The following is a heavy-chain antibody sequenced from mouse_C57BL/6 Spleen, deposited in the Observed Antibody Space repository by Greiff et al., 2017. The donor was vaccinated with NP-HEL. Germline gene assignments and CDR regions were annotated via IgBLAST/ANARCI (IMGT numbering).Heavy chain of an antibody. CDR3: ARNFCVYYDYDGFAY. V-gene: IGHV2-9-1*01. CDR1: GFSLTSYA. Sequence: QVQLQQSGPGLVAPSQSLSITCTVSGFSLTSYAISWVRQPPGKGLEWLGVIWTGGGTNYNSALKSRLSISKDNSKSQVFLKMNSLQTDDTARYYCARNFCVYYDYDGFAYWGQGTLVTVSA. J-gene: IGHJ3*01. CDR2: IWTGGGT. D-gene: IGHD2-4*01.